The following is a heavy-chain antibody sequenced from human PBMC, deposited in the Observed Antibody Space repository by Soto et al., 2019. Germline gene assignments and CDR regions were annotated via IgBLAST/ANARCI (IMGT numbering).Heavy chain of an antibody. Sequence: EVQLLESGGGLVQPGGSLRLSCAASGFTFSSYAMSWVRQAPGKGLEWVSAISGSGGSTYYADSVKGRFTISRDNSKNTLYVQRNSLRAEDTAVYYCAKERDWHWVAGWFDPWCQGTLVTVSS. D-gene: IGHD3-9*01. CDR2: ISGSGGST. V-gene: IGHV3-23*01. CDR1: GFTFSSYA. CDR3: AKERDWHWVAGWFDP. J-gene: IGHJ5*02.